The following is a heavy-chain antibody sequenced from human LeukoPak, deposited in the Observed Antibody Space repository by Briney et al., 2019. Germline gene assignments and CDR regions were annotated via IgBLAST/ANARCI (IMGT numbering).Heavy chain of an antibody. Sequence: GGSLRLSCAASGFLFSSYWMTWVRQAPGKGLEWVANIKQDGSEKYYVDSVKGRFTISRDNAKSSLYLQMNSLRAEDTAVYYCARATMVNDYWGQGTLVTVPS. D-gene: IGHD4/OR15-4a*01. CDR1: GFLFSSYW. CDR2: IKQDGSEK. CDR3: ARATMVNDY. V-gene: IGHV3-7*01. J-gene: IGHJ4*02.